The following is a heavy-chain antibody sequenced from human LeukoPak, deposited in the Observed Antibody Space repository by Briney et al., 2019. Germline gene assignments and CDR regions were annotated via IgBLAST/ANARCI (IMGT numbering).Heavy chain of an antibody. CDR3: ARVEGGYGGNRGDAFDI. Sequence: SETLSLTCTVSGGSISSSSYYWGWIRQPPGKGLEWIGSIYYSGSTYYNPSVKSRVTISVDMSKNQFSLKPSSVTAADTAVYYCARVEGGYGGNRGDAFDIWGQGTMVTVSS. J-gene: IGHJ3*02. CDR1: GGSISSSSYY. CDR2: IYYSGST. V-gene: IGHV4-39*07. D-gene: IGHD4-23*01.